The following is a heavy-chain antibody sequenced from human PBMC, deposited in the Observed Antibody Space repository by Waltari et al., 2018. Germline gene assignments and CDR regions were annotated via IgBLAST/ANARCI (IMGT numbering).Heavy chain of an antibody. CDR3: ARALCTTSTCLFVSGFDP. V-gene: IGHV4-39*01. Sequence: QVHLQESGPGLVQPSEPLSLTCTVSNVSISSDAFYLGWIRQPPGKGLEWIGNVYYSGSAYYNPSLEGRVAISIDTSKNQFSLHLTSVTAADTGVYYCARALCTTSTCLFVSGFDPWGQGILVTVST. CDR2: VYYSGSA. J-gene: IGHJ5*02. CDR1: NVSISSDAFY.